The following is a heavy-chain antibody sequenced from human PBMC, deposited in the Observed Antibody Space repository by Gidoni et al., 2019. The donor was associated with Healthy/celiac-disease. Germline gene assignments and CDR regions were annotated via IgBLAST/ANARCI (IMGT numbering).Heavy chain of an antibody. J-gene: IGHJ3*02. CDR3: ARGGGDDAFDI. CDR1: GFTFSSYA. V-gene: IGHV3-30-3*01. D-gene: IGHD3-10*01. Sequence: QVQLVASGGGVVQPGRSLRLSCAASGFTFSSYAMHWVRQAPGKGLEWVAVISYDGSNKYYADSGKGRFTISRDNSKNTLYLQMNSLRAEDTAVYYCARGGGDDAFDIWGQGTMVTASS. CDR2: ISYDGSNK.